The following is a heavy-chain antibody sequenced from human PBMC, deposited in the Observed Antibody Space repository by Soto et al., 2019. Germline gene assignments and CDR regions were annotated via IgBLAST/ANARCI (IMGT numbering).Heavy chain of an antibody. D-gene: IGHD3-16*01. Sequence: ASVKVSCKASGYSFTNNDVSWVRQATGQGLEWMGWMNPGSGDTGYAQKFQGRVTMTRDISIATAYMELSSLRSDDTAIYYCARMETFGSLNWYDPWGQGTLVTVSS. J-gene: IGHJ5*02. V-gene: IGHV1-8*01. CDR1: GYSFTNND. CDR2: MNPGSGDT. CDR3: ARMETFGSLNWYDP.